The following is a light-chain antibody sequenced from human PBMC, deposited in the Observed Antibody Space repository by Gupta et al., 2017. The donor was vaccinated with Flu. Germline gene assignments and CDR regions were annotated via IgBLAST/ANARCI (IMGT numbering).Light chain of an antibody. CDR3: QAGDSSSVV. CDR2: KDS. CDR1: RLGDKY. J-gene: IGLJ2*01. V-gene: IGLV3-1*01. Sequence: SPGQTSSITCSEVRLGDKYACWYQQKPGQSRLLVIYKDSKRTAASPGRFSGSNSGNTATLTISGTQTMDEDDYYWQAGDSSSVVFGGGTKLTVL.